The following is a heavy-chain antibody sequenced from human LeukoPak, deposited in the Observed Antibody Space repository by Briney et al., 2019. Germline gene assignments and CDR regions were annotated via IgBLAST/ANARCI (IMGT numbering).Heavy chain of an antibody. V-gene: IGHV3-30*02. J-gene: IGHJ4*02. D-gene: IGHD6-19*01. CDR3: ARESSSGYDY. CDR2: IRYDGSNK. CDR1: GFTFSSYD. Sequence: GSLRLSCAASGFTFSSYDMHWVRQAPGKGLEWVAFIRYDGSNKYYADSVKGRFTISRDNAKNSLYLQMNSLRAEDTAVYYCARESSSGYDYWGQGTLVTVSS.